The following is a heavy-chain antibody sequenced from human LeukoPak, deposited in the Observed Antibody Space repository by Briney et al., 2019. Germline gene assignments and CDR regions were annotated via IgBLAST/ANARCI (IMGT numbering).Heavy chain of an antibody. D-gene: IGHD7-27*01. V-gene: IGHV3-21*01. CDR2: ISSSSSYI. Sequence: PGGSLRLSCAASGFTFSSYRMNWVRQAPGKGLEWVSSISSSSSYIYYADSVKGRFTISRDNAKNSLFLQMNSLRAEDTAVYYCARESYWGSSAKGFDYWGQGTLVTVSS. CDR1: GFTFSSYR. J-gene: IGHJ4*02. CDR3: ARESYWGSSAKGFDY.